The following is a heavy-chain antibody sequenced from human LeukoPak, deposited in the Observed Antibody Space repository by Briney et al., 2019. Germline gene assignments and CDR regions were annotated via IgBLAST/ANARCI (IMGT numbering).Heavy chain of an antibody. CDR3: ARGFEYLADY. Sequence: ASVKVSCKASGYTFTGYYMHWVRQAPGQGLEWMGWINPSSGGTNYAQKFQGWVTMTRDTSISTAYMELSRLRSDDTAVYYCARGFEYLADYWGQGTLVTVSS. CDR2: INPSSGGT. D-gene: IGHD3-10*01. J-gene: IGHJ4*02. V-gene: IGHV1-2*04. CDR1: GYTFTGYY.